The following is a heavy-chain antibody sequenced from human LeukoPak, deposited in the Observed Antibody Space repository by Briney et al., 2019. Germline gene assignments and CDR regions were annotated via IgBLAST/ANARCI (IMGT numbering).Heavy chain of an antibody. D-gene: IGHD5-18*01. V-gene: IGHV1-69*05. CDR3: ARDGVAIVATFRGGYSYGTTLSDYYYMDV. CDR1: GGTFSSYA. J-gene: IGHJ6*03. Sequence: ASVKVSCKASGGTFSSYAISWVRQAPGQGLEWMGRIIPIFGTANYAQKFQGRVTITTDESTSTAYMELSSLRSEDTAVYYCARDGVAIVATFRGGYSYGTTLSDYYYMDVWGKGTTVTVSS. CDR2: IIPIFGTA.